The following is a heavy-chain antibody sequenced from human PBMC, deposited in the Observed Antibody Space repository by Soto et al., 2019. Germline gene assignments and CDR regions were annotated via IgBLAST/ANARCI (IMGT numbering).Heavy chain of an antibody. CDR3: ARPYFYAFDI. D-gene: IGHD3-10*01. Sequence: EVQLVESGGGLVQPGGSLRLSCAASGFTFSDHFMDWVRQAPGKGLEWVGRNRNKANSDTTEYAASVKGRFTISRDDSKTSLYLQMNSLKTEDTAVYYCARPYFYAFDIWGQGTMVTVSS. V-gene: IGHV3-72*01. CDR1: GFTFSDHF. J-gene: IGHJ3*02. CDR2: NRNKANSDTT.